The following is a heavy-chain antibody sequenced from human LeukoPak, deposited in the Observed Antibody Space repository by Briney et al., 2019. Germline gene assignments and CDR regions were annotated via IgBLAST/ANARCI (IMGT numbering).Heavy chain of an antibody. CDR3: ARSRGDSSGYYYFDY. D-gene: IGHD3-22*01. Sequence: SETLSLTCAVYGGSFSGYYWSWIRQPPGKGLEWIGEINHSGSTNYNPSLKSRVTISVDTSKNQFSLKLSSVTAADTAVYYCARSRGDSSGYYYFDYWGQGTLVAVSS. V-gene: IGHV4-34*01. CDR1: GGSFSGYY. CDR2: INHSGST. J-gene: IGHJ4*02.